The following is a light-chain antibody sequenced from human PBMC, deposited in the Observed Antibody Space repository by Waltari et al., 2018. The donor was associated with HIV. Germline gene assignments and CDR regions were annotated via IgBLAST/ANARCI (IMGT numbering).Light chain of an antibody. V-gene: IGKV3-20*01. Sequence: EIVLTQSPGTLSLSPGDRATLSGRSSQCVSSRYLAWYQQKSGQAPRLVIYGASTRAAGIQDRFSGSGSGTDFTLTINRLEPEDFAVYYCQQYGTSPWTFGQGTKVEIK. CDR2: GAS. CDR1: QCVSSRY. J-gene: IGKJ1*01. CDR3: QQYGTSPWT.